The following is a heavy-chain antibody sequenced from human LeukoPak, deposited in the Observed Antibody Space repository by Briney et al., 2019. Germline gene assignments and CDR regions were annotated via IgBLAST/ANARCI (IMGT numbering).Heavy chain of an antibody. CDR3: ARRYCSGGSCLGDY. J-gene: IGHJ4*02. D-gene: IGHD2-15*01. V-gene: IGHV3-30*02. CDR2: IRYDGSNK. Sequence: GGSLKLSCAASGFTFSSYDIHWVRQAPGKGLEWVAFIRYDGSNKYYADSVRGRFTISRDNSKNTLYLHMNSLRAEDTAVYYCARRYCSGGSCLGDYWGQGTLVTVSS. CDR1: GFTFSSYD.